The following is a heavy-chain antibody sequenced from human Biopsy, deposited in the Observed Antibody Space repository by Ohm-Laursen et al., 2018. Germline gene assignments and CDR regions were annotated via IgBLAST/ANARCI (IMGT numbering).Heavy chain of an antibody. J-gene: IGHJ6*02. V-gene: IGHV4-59*02. CDR2: IYYSVIT. CDR3: ARDSGILNYGNFKYYHYYGMDV. CDR1: GDSVTKYY. Sequence: GTLSLTCTVSGDSVTKYYWSWIRQPPGKGLEWIGHIYYSVITNYNPSLQSRVSISVDTSRNQVSLTLSSVTAADTAVYYWARDSGILNYGNFKYYHYYGMDVWGQGTKVTVSS. D-gene: IGHD4-11*01.